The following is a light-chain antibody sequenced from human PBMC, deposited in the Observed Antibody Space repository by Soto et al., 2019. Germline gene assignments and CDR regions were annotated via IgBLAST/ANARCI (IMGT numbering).Light chain of an antibody. CDR1: QSVSSSC. J-gene: IGKJ2*01. CDR2: GAS. Sequence: EIVLTQSPGTLSLSPGDRATLSCRASQSVSSSCLAWYQQKPGLAPRLLIFGASSRATGNPDRFSGSGSGTDFTLTISRLEPEDFAVYYCQQYGSSPYTFGQGTKLEIK. V-gene: IGKV3-20*01. CDR3: QQYGSSPYT.